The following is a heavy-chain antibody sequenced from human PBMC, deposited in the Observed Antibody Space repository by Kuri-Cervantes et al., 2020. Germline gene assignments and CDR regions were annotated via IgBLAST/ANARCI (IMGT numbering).Heavy chain of an antibody. CDR1: GFTFSTYA. CDR3: ASLIAAARTPIDY. Sequence: GSLRLSCAASGFTFSTYAMSWIRQPPGKGLEWIGSIYYSGSTYYNPSLKSRVTISVDTSKNQFSLKLSSVTAADTAVYYCASLIAAARTPIDYWGQGTQVTVSS. V-gene: IGHV4-39*01. D-gene: IGHD6-13*01. J-gene: IGHJ4*02. CDR2: IYYSGST.